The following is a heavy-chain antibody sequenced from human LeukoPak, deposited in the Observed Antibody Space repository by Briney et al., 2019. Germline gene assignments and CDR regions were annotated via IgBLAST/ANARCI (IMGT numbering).Heavy chain of an antibody. J-gene: IGHJ4*02. CDR1: RFTFSSYA. V-gene: IGHV3-30*04. Sequence: PGGSLRLSCAASRFTFSSYAIHWVRQAPGKGLEWVAVISYDGSNKYYADSVKGRFTISRDNSKNTVYLQMNSLRAEDTAVYYCARDTGYSSGWGQGTLVTVSS. CDR2: ISYDGSNK. CDR3: ARDTGYSSG. D-gene: IGHD6-19*01.